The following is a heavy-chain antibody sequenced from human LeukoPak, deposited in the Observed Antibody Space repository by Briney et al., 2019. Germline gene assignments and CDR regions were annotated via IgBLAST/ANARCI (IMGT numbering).Heavy chain of an antibody. CDR3: ARGVGYQLLWGYFDY. D-gene: IGHD2-2*01. CDR1: GYTFTSYA. Sequence: GASVTVSCKASGYTFTSYAMHWVRQAPGQRLEGMGWINAGNGNTKYSQKFQGRVTITRDTSASTAYMELGSLRSEDTAVYYCARGVGYQLLWGYFDYWGQGTLVTVSS. J-gene: IGHJ4*02. CDR2: INAGNGNT. V-gene: IGHV1-3*01.